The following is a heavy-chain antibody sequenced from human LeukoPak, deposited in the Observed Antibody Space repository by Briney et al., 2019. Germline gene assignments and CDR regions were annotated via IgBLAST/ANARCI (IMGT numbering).Heavy chain of an antibody. D-gene: IGHD3-9*01. Sequence: PGGSLRLSCAASGFTVGSNYMSWVRQAPGRGLEWVSVIYSGGSTYYADSVKGRFTISRDNSKNTLYLQMNSLRAEDTAVYYCAREHILTGYYDYYYYYGMDVWGQGTTVTVSS. CDR2: IYSGGST. CDR1: GFTVGSNY. V-gene: IGHV3-53*01. J-gene: IGHJ6*02. CDR3: AREHILTGYYDYYYYYGMDV.